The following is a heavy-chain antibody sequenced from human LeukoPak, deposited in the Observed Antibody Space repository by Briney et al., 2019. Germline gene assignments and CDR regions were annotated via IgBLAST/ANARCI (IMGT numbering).Heavy chain of an antibody. V-gene: IGHV3-23*01. CDR2: ISGSGGST. J-gene: IGHJ4*02. CDR1: GFTFSSYA. D-gene: IGHD3-22*01. Sequence: PGGSLSLSCAASGFTFSSYAMSWVRQAPGKGLEWVSAISGSGGSTYYADSVKGRFTISRDNSKNTLYLQMNSLRAEDTAVYYCAKDPYYDSSGYPDYWGQGTLVTVSS. CDR3: AKDPYYDSSGYPDY.